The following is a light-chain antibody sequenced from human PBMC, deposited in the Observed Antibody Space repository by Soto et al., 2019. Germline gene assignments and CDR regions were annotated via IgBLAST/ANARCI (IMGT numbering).Light chain of an antibody. V-gene: IGKV1-39*01. CDR1: QSISSY. Sequence: DIQMTQSPSSLSSCVGDIVTITCRASQSISSYLNWYQQKPGKAPKLLIYAASSLQSGVPSRFSGSGSGTDFTLTISSLQPEDFATYYCQQSYSTLWTFGQGTKVDIK. J-gene: IGKJ1*01. CDR3: QQSYSTLWT. CDR2: AAS.